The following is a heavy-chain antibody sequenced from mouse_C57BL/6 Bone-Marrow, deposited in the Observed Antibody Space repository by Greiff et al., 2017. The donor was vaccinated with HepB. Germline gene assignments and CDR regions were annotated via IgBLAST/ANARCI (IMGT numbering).Heavy chain of an antibody. Sequence: VQLQQSGAELMKPGASVKLSCKATGYTFTGYWIEWVKQRPGHGLEWIGEILPGSGSTNYNEKFKGEDTFTADTSSNTAYMQLSSLTTEDSAIYYCARDYGDDGDWYFDVWGTGTTVTVSA. CDR1: GYTFTGYW. CDR3: ARDYGDDGDWYFDV. V-gene: IGHV1-9*01. D-gene: IGHD2-2*01. CDR2: ILPGSGST. J-gene: IGHJ1*03.